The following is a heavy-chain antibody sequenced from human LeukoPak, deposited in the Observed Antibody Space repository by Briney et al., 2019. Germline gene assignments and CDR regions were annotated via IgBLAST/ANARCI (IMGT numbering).Heavy chain of an antibody. CDR3: ARDSVTIFGVGYYFDY. D-gene: IGHD3-3*01. J-gene: IGHJ4*02. CDR1: GFTFSSNW. V-gene: IGHV3-21*01. Sequence: GGSLRLSCAASGFTFSSNWMHWVRQAPGKGLEWVSSISSSSSYIYYADSVKGRFTISRDNAKNSLYLQMNSLRAEDTAVYYCARDSVTIFGVGYYFDYWGQGTLVTVSS. CDR2: ISSSSSYI.